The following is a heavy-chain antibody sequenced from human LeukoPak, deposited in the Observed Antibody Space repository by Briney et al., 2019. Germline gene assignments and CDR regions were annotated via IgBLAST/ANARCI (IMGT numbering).Heavy chain of an antibody. J-gene: IGHJ5*02. D-gene: IGHD6-13*01. CDR2: IYYTGST. CDR3: ARVGRIAAAGSWFDP. V-gene: IGHV4-39*07. Sequence: SETLSLTCSVPGGSISYYWVWIRQPPGKGLEWIGSIYYTGSTYYNPSLKSRVTLSLDTSNKRFSLKLNSVTAADTAVYYCARVGRIAAAGSWFDPWGQGTLVTVSS. CDR1: GGSISYY.